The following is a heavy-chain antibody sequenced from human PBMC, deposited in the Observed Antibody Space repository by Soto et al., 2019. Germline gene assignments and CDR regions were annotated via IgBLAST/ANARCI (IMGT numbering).Heavy chain of an antibody. J-gene: IGHJ3*02. CDR1: GFIFSSYA. CDR2: ISGNGGTT. D-gene: IGHD6-19*01. Sequence: LRLSCATSGFIFSSYAMTWVRQGPGKGLEWVSGISGNGGTTYYADSVKGRFIISRDNSKNTLFLQMNSLRAEDSAIYYCAKRFAYSSGLDGFDIWGQGTMVTVSS. V-gene: IGHV3-23*01. CDR3: AKRFAYSSGLDGFDI.